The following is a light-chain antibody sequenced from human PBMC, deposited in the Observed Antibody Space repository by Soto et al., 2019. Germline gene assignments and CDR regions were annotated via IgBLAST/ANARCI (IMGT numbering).Light chain of an antibody. Sequence: QSVLTQPPSVSGAPGQRITISCTGSSSNIGAGYDVHWYQQLPGTAPKLLIYGNNNRPSGVPDRFSGSKSGTSASLAITGLQAEDEADYYCQSYDRSLSGWVFGGGTKSPS. CDR1: SSNIGAGYD. V-gene: IGLV1-40*01. J-gene: IGLJ3*02. CDR3: QSYDRSLSGWV. CDR2: GNN.